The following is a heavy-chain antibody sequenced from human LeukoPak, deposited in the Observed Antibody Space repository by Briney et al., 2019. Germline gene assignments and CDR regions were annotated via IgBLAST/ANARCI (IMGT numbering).Heavy chain of an antibody. CDR3: ARHASTPNSSGRLDY. Sequence: SETLSLTCTVSGGSISSYYWSWIRQPPGKGLEWIGDIYYSGSTNYNPSLKSRVTISVDTSKNQFSLKVSSVTAADTAVYFCARHASTPNSSGRLDYWGQGTLVTVSS. D-gene: IGHD6-19*01. CDR2: IYYSGST. V-gene: IGHV4-59*08. CDR1: GGSISSYY. J-gene: IGHJ4*02.